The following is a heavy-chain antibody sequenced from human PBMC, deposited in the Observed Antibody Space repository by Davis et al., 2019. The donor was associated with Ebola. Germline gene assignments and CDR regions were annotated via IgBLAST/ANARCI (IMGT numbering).Heavy chain of an antibody. CDR1: GYTFTGYY. J-gene: IGHJ4*02. D-gene: IGHD5-12*01. Sequence: ASVKVSCKASGYTFTGYYMHWVRQAPGQGLEWMGWINPNSGGTNYAQKFQGRVTMTRDTSISTAYMELSRLRSDDTAVYYCARELDIVATAPDYWGQGTLVTVSS. V-gene: IGHV1-2*02. CDR3: ARELDIVATAPDY. CDR2: INPNSGGT.